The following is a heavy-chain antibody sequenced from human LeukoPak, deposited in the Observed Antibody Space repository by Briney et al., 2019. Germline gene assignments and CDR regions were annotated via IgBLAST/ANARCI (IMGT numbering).Heavy chain of an antibody. J-gene: IGHJ4*02. CDR2: IYYSGST. D-gene: IGHD1-14*01. CDR3: ARGERPGLDY. Sequence: PSQTLSLTCTVSGGSISSGDYYWSWIRQPPGNVLEWIGYIYYSGSTYYNPSLKSRVTISVDTSKNQFSLRLISVTAADTAVYYCARGERPGLDYWGQGTLVAVSS. V-gene: IGHV4-30-4*01. CDR1: GGSISSGDYY.